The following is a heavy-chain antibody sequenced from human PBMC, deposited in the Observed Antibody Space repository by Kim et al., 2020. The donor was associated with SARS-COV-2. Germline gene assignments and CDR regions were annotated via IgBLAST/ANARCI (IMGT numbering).Heavy chain of an antibody. CDR2: ISWNSGSI. CDR1: GFTFDDYA. Sequence: GGSLRLSCAASGFTFDDYAMHWVRQAPGKGLEWVSGISWNSGSIGYADSVKGRFTISRDNAKNSLYLQMNSLRAEDTALYYCAKGPRIAAAGTFDYWGQGTLVTVSS. J-gene: IGHJ4*02. CDR3: AKGPRIAAAGTFDY. D-gene: IGHD6-13*01. V-gene: IGHV3-9*01.